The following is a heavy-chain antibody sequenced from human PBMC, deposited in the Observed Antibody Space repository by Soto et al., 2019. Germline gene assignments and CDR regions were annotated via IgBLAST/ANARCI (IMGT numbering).Heavy chain of an antibody. V-gene: IGHV1-2*04. CDR1: GYTFTGYY. Sequence: QVQLVQSGAEVKKPGASVKVSCKASGYTFTGYYMHWVRQAPGQGLEWMGWINPNSGGTNYAQKFQGWVTMDRDTSISTAYMELSRLRSDDTAVYYCARGGRENYYYYGMDVWGQGTTVTVSS. D-gene: IGHD1-26*01. CDR3: ARGGRENYYYYGMDV. CDR2: INPNSGGT. J-gene: IGHJ6*02.